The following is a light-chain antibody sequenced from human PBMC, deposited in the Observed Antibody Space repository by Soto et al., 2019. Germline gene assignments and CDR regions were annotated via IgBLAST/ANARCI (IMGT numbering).Light chain of an antibody. J-gene: IGKJ5*01. CDR1: QSLLHSDGYNY. CDR3: QQYSSSPSIT. CDR2: LGS. Sequence: DIVMTQSPLSLPVTPGEPASISCRSSQSLLHSDGYNYLDWYLQKPGQSPQLLIYLGSNRASGVPDGFSGSGSGTDFTLTISRLEPEDFAVYYCQQYSSSPSITFGQGTRLEI. V-gene: IGKV2-28*01.